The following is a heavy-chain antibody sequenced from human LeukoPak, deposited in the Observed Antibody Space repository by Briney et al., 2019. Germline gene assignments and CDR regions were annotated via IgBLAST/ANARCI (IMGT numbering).Heavy chain of an antibody. V-gene: IGHV4-59*01. Sequence: KPSETLSLTCTVSGGSISSYYWSWIRQPPGKGLEWIGYIYYSGSTNYNPSLKSRVTISVDTSKNQFSLKLSSVTAADTAVYYCARDAMTFWSGSNPAGWFDPWGQGTLLTISS. D-gene: IGHD3-3*01. CDR2: IYYSGST. CDR1: GGSISSYY. J-gene: IGHJ5*02. CDR3: ARDAMTFWSGSNPAGWFDP.